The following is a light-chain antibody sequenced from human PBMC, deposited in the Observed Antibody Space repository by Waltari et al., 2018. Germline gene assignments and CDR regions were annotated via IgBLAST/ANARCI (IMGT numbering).Light chain of an antibody. J-gene: IGLJ1*01. CDR2: DVS. Sequence: QSALTQPASVSGSPGQSITISCTRSSSDLGGYSFFSCYQQHPGKAPKLMIYDVSHRPSGVSNRFSGSKSGNTASLTISGLQPEDEADYYCSSYTSIIPPFLFGTGTKVTVL. CDR1: SSDLGGYSF. V-gene: IGLV2-14*01. CDR3: SSYTSIIPPFL.